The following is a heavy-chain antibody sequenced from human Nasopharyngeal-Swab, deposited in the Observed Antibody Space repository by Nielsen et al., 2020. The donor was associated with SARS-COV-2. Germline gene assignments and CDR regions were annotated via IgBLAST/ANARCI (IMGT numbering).Heavy chain of an antibody. V-gene: IGHV3-74*01. Sequence: GESLKISCAASGFTFSSYWMHWVRQAPGKGLVWVSRINSDGSSTSYADPVKGRFTISRDNAKNTLYLQMNSLRAEDTAVYYCARGGSYDFWSGYCFDYWGQGTLVTVSS. CDR2: INSDGSST. CDR1: GFTFSSYW. J-gene: IGHJ4*02. D-gene: IGHD3-3*01. CDR3: ARGGSYDFWSGYCFDY.